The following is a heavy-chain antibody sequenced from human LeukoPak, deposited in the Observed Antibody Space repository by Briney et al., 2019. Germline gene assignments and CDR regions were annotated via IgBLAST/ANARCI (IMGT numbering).Heavy chain of an antibody. D-gene: IGHD3-22*01. V-gene: IGHV4-38-2*02. CDR3: ARDHGTYYSDTSQRGRFDP. Sequence: SETLSLTCSVSYYSISSVYYWGWIRQSPGKGLEWIANIYHSGTTYYNPSLKSRVTISMDTSKNQFSLKLSSVTAADTAVYYCARDHGTYYSDTSQRGRFDPWGQGTLVTASS. J-gene: IGHJ5*02. CDR1: YYSISSVYY. CDR2: IYHSGTT.